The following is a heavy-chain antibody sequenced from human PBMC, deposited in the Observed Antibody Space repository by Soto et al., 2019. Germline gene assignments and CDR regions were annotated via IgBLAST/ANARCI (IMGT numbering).Heavy chain of an antibody. CDR2: LSDSDANT. Sequence: PGGSLRLSCAASGFTFSSYAMTWVRQAPGKGLEWVATLSDSDANTYYVESVKGRFTVSRDNSINTLYLQMHSLRDEDTAIYFCAKERGYTYGQGHQLDPRGQGPLVTVSS. CDR3: AKERGYTYGQGHQLDP. D-gene: IGHD5-18*01. CDR1: GFTFSSYA. V-gene: IGHV3-23*01. J-gene: IGHJ5*02.